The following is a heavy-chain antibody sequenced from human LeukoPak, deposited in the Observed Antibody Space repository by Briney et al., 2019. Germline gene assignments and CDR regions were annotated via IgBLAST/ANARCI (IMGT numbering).Heavy chain of an antibody. J-gene: IGHJ3*02. D-gene: IGHD6-13*01. CDR2: ISSSGSTI. CDR3: AGSIAAAGTSAFDI. Sequence: PGGSLRLSCAASGFTFSDYYMSWIRQALGKGLEWVSYISSSGSTIYYADSVKGRFTISRDNAKNSLYLQMNSLRAEDTAVYYCAGSIAAAGTSAFDIWGQGTMVTVSS. CDR1: GFTFSDYY. V-gene: IGHV3-11*01.